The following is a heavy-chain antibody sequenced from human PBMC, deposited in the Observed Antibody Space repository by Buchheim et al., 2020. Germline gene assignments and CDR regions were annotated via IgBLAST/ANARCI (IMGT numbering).Heavy chain of an antibody. V-gene: IGHV4-59*01. CDR1: GGSISGYY. CDR2: FYNSGST. J-gene: IGHJ6*02. CDR3: AREFYYGMDV. Sequence: QVQLQESGPGLVKSSETLSLTCTVSGGSISGYYWSWIRQPPGKGLEWVGYFYNSGSTNYNPSLKSRVPITVDTSKKQFPLKLSSVTAADTAVYFCAREFYYGMDVWGQGTT.